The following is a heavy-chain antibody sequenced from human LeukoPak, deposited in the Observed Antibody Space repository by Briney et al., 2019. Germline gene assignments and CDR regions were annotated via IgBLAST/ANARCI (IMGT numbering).Heavy chain of an antibody. V-gene: IGHV1-2*02. CDR1: GYTFTDYY. J-gene: IGHJ4*02. CDR3: ARASHDYGDYSHFDY. Sequence: ASVKVSCKASGYTFTDYYMHWVRQAPGQGLEWMGWINPNTGGTNYAQNFQGRVTMTRDTSISTAYMELSRLRSDDTAVYYCARASHDYGDYSHFDYWGQGTLVTVSS. CDR2: INPNTGGT. D-gene: IGHD4-17*01.